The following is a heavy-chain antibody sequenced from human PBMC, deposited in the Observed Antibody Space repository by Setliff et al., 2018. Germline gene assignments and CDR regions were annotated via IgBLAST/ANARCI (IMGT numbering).Heavy chain of an antibody. CDR2: IYIGGSA. V-gene: IGHV4-4*07. CDR3: ARGGSNSGWYGFFDF. J-gene: IGHJ4*02. Sequence: AETLSLTCTVSGGSISSYYWSWIRQPAGKGLEWIGHIYIGGSANYNPSLKSRVSISVDTSKNQFSLKLSSVTAADTAVYYCARGGSNSGWYGFFDFWGQGAQVTVSS. D-gene: IGHD6-19*01. CDR1: GGSISSYY.